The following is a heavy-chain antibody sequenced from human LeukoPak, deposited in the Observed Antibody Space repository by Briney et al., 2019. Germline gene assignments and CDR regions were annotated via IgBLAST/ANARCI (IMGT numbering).Heavy chain of an antibody. CDR2: ISSSSSYI. D-gene: IGHD6-13*01. V-gene: IGHV3-21*01. J-gene: IGHJ5*02. CDR1: GFTFSSYS. Sequence: RSGGSLRLSCAASGFTFSSYSMNWVRQAPGKGLEWVSSISSSSSYIYYADSVKGRFTISRDNAKNSLYLQMHSLRAEDTAVYYCASDPHSAAANWFDPWGQGTLVTVSS. CDR3: ASDPHSAAANWFDP.